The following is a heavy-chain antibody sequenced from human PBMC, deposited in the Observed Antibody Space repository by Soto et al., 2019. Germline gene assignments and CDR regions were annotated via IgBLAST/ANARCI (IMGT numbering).Heavy chain of an antibody. CDR3: ARHAGCGYSYGDYYYYYMDV. CDR2: IYPGDSDT. CDR1: GYSFTSYW. Sequence: GESLKISCKGSGYSFTSYWIGWVRQMPGKGLEWMGIIYPGDSDTRYSPSFQGQVTISADKSISTAYLQWSSLKASDTAMYYCARHAGCGYSYGDYYYYYMDVWGKGTTVTVSS. D-gene: IGHD5-18*01. V-gene: IGHV5-51*01. J-gene: IGHJ6*03.